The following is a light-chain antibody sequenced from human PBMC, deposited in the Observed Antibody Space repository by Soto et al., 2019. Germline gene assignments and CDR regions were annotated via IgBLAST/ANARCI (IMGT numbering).Light chain of an antibody. CDR3: QHYNNWPPWT. CDR2: DAS. J-gene: IGKJ1*01. Sequence: IVMTQSPATLSVSPGERATLSCRASQSVSANLAWYQQKPGQAPRLLIYDASTRATGIPRRFSGSGSGTEFILTISSLQSEDFALYFCQHYNNWPPWTFGQGTKVYIK. V-gene: IGKV3-15*01. CDR1: QSVSAN.